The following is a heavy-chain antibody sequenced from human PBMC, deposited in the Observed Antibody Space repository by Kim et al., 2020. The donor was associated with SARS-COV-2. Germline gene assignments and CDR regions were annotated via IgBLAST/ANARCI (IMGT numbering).Heavy chain of an antibody. Sequence: ASVKVSCKASGYTFTSYDINWVRQATGQGLEWMGWMNPNSGNTGYAQKCQGRVTMTRNTSISTAYMELSSLRSEDTDVYYCARGKGPNYYDSSGYYNYYFDYWGKGTLVSISS. J-gene: IGHJ4*01. CDR1: GYTFTSYD. V-gene: IGHV1-8*02. CDR2: MNPNSGNT. D-gene: IGHD3-22*01. CDR3: ARGKGPNYYDSSGYYNYYFDY.